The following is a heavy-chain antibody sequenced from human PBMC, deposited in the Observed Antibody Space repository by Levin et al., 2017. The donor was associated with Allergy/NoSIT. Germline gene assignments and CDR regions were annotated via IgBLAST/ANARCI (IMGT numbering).Heavy chain of an antibody. CDR3: ARELLTPPPYHGMDM. Sequence: SCEASAFLFSTYAMHWVRQAPGKGLQWVAMISFDGSNEYNAEFVKGRFTISRDNYKNMLYLQMNSLRDDDTAVYFCARELLTPPPYHGMDMWGQGTTVIVSS. V-gene: IGHV3-30*04. J-gene: IGHJ6*02. CDR1: AFLFSTYA. CDR2: ISFDGSNE.